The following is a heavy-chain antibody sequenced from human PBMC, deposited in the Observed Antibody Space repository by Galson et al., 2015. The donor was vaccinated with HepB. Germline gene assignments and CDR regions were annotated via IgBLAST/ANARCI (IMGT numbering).Heavy chain of an antibody. D-gene: IGHD5-12*01. CDR3: ASLSGYDSYYFDY. CDR1: GFTFSSYG. Sequence: SLRLSCAASGFTFSSYGMHWVRQAPGKGLEWVAVISYDGSNKYYADSVKGRFTISRDNSKNTLYLQMNSLRAEDTAVYYCASLSGYDSYYFDYWGQGTLVTVSS. CDR2: ISYDGSNK. V-gene: IGHV3-30*03. J-gene: IGHJ4*02.